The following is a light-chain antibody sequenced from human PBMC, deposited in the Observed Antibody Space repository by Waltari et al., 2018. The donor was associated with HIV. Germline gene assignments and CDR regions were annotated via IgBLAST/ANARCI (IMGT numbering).Light chain of an antibody. CDR3: QQYFSTPPT. V-gene: IGKV4-1*01. CDR2: WPS. CDR1: HSVLYDSNNNSY. Sequence: IVLTQSPYSLAVSLGERATVNCRSTHSVLYDSNNNSYLGWYQQKPVQPPKLLIYWPSTRPSGTPDRFTGSGSGTDFDLTISSLQAEDAAVYYCQQYFSTPPTFGQGTKVEIK. J-gene: IGKJ1*01.